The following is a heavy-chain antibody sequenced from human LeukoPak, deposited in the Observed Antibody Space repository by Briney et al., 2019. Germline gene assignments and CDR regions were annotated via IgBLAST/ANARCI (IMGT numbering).Heavy chain of an antibody. CDR3: ARYRTRNYYFDY. CDR1: GGSISNSY. CDR2: IYHSGST. Sequence: SETLSLTCTVSGGSISNSYWTWIRQPPGKGLEWIGHIYHSGSTNYNPSLKSRVTISVDKSKNQFSLKLSSVTVADTAVYYCARYRTRNYYFDYWGQGTLVTVSS. D-gene: IGHD1-14*01. V-gene: IGHV4-59*12. J-gene: IGHJ4*02.